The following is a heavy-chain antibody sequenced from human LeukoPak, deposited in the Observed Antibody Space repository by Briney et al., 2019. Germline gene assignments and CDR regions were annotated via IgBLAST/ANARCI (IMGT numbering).Heavy chain of an antibody. CDR1: GFTFSSYA. V-gene: IGHV3-15*01. CDR2: IKAKAHGGTI. CDR3: TTDGVGVEGATYDN. D-gene: IGHD1-26*01. J-gene: IGHJ4*02. Sequence: PGGTLRLSCAASGFTFSSYAMSWVRQAPGKGLEWVGRIKAKAHGGTIEYAAPVKGRFTISRDDSKNTLYLQMNSLKTEDTAVYYCTTDGVGVEGATYDNWGQGTLVSVSS.